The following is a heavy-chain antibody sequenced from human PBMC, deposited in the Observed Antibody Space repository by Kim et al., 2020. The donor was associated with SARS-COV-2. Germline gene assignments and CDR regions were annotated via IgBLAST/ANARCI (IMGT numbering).Heavy chain of an antibody. D-gene: IGHD3-9*01. CDR2: ISWNRSSI. J-gene: IGHJ4*02. CDR3: AKGEYDSSGGNFDF. V-gene: IGHV3-9*01. CDR1: GFTFDDYA. Sequence: GGSLRLSCAASGFTFDDYAMHWVRQAPGKGLEWVAGISWNRSSIGYADSVKGRFTISRDNAKNSLYLQMNSLKAEDTAVYYCAKGEYDSSGGNFDFWGQGXXVT.